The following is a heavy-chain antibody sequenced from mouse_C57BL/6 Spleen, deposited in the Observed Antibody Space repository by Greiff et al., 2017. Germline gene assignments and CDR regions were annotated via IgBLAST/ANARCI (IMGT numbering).Heavy chain of an antibody. CDR3: ARKGGAYYSNPYWYFDV. D-gene: IGHD2-5*01. Sequence: EVQLQQSGPELVKPGASVKIPCKASGYTFTDYNMDWVKQSHGKSLEWIGDINPNNGGTIYNQKFKGKATLTVDKSSSTAYMELRSLTSEDTAVYYCARKGGAYYSNPYWYFDVWGTGTTVTVSS. V-gene: IGHV1-18*01. CDR1: GYTFTDYN. CDR2: INPNNGGT. J-gene: IGHJ1*03.